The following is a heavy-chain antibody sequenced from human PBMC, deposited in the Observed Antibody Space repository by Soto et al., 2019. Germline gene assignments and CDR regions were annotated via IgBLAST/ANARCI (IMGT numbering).Heavy chain of an antibody. CDR2: IGSRTSDI. CDR1: GFTLSRHT. D-gene: IGHD3-22*01. J-gene: IGHJ3*02. Sequence: PAGSLRLACAASGFTLSRHTMNWVRQAPGKGLEWVSFIGSRTSDIYYADSVKGRFTISRDNAKNSLYLDLTRLRAEDTAVYFCVRDYYDTSGYPNTFDMWGQGTMVTVSS. CDR3: VRDYYDTSGYPNTFDM. V-gene: IGHV3-21*01.